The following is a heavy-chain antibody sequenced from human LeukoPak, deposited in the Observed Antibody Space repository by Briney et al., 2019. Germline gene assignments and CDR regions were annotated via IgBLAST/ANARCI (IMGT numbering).Heavy chain of an antibody. Sequence: ASVKVSCKASGYTFTSYAIHWVRQAPGQRHEWLGWINTGNGDTRYSQTFQGRVTITSYTSASTAYMELSSLRSEDTAVYYCARDLGSGSLHYWGQGTLVTVSS. D-gene: IGHD1-26*01. V-gene: IGHV1-3*04. CDR2: INTGNGDT. CDR3: ARDLGSGSLHY. CDR1: GYTFTSYA. J-gene: IGHJ4*02.